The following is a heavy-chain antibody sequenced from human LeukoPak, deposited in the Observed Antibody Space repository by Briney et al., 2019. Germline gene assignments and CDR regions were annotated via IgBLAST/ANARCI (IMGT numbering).Heavy chain of an antibody. CDR3: ARGKPYGDYVGNFDY. J-gene: IGHJ4*02. CDR2: IYYSGST. D-gene: IGHD4-17*01. CDR1: GGSISSGDYY. V-gene: IGHV4-30-4*01. Sequence: SQTLSLTCTVSGGSISSGDYYWSWIRQPPGKGLEWIGYIYYSGSTYYNPSPKRRVTISVDTSKSQFSLKLSSVTAADTAVYYCARGKPYGDYVGNFDYWGQGTLVTVSS.